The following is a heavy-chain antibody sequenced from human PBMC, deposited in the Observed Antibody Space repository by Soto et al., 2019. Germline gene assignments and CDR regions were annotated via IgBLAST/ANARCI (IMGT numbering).Heavy chain of an antibody. CDR3: ARGPSLIAAAGTIDY. CDR1: GYTFTSYA. J-gene: IGHJ4*02. V-gene: IGHV1-3*01. Sequence: ASVKVSCKASGYTFTSYAMHWVRQAPGQRLEWMGWINAGNGNTKYSQKFQGRVTITRDTSASTAYMELSSLRSEDTAVYYCARGPSLIAAAGTIDYWGQGTLVTVSS. CDR2: INAGNGNT. D-gene: IGHD6-13*01.